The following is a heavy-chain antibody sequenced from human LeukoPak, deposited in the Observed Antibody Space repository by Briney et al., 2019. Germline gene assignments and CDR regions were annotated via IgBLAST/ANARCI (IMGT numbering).Heavy chain of an antibody. J-gene: IGHJ5*02. CDR1: GGSISSGGYY. CDR3: ARVSGAYYDFWSGYYTGHSSNWFDP. D-gene: IGHD3-3*01. Sequence: PSETLSLTCTVSGGSISSGGYYWSWIRQHPGKGLEWIGYIYYSGSTYYNPSLKSRVTISVDTSKNQFSLKLSSVTAADTAVYYCARVSGAYYDFWSGYYTGHSSNWFDPWGQGTLVTVSS. V-gene: IGHV4-31*03. CDR2: IYYSGST.